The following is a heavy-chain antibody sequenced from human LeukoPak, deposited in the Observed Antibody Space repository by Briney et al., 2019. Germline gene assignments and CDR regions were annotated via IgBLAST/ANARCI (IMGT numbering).Heavy chain of an antibody. Sequence: GGSLRLSCAASGFTFISYWMHWVRQAPGKGLVWVPRINGYGSSTDFADSVKGRFTISRDNAKNTLYLQMNSLRAEDTAAYYCARDAPGNTALDYWGQGTLVTVSS. D-gene: IGHD5-18*01. CDR2: INGYGSST. J-gene: IGHJ4*02. CDR1: GFTFISYW. CDR3: ARDAPGNTALDY. V-gene: IGHV3-74*01.